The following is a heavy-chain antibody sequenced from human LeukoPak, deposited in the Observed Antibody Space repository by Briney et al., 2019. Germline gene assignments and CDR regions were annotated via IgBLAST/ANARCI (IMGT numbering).Heavy chain of an antibody. CDR2: ISYDGSFQ. V-gene: IGHV3-30*04. D-gene: IGHD3-3*01. CDR3: AREIRGYYAAY. J-gene: IGHJ4*02. Sequence: PGGSLRLSCAASGFNFVNYAMHWVRQAPGKGLDWVALISYDGSFQSYADSVKGRFTISRGSSTNTVSLQMNSLRDEDTAMYYCAREIRGYYAAYWGQGILVTVSS. CDR1: GFNFVNYA.